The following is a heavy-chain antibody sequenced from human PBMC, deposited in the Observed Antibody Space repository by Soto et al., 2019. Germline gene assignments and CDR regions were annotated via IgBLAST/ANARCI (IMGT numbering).Heavy chain of an antibody. Sequence: GGSLRLSCAASGFTFSSYWMHWVRQAPGKGLVWVSRINSDGSSTSYADSVKGRFTISRDNAKNTLYLQMNSLRAEDTAVYYCARAGVVVAATPTQGYYHYYMDVWGKGTTVTVSS. CDR1: GFTFSSYW. CDR3: ARAGVVVAATPTQGYYHYYMDV. CDR2: INSDGSST. D-gene: IGHD2-15*01. J-gene: IGHJ6*03. V-gene: IGHV3-74*01.